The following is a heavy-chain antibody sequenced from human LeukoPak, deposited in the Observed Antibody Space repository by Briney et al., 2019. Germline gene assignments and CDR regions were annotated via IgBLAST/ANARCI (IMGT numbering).Heavy chain of an antibody. J-gene: IGHJ5*02. Sequence: GGSLRLSCAASGFTFTNYGMHWVRQAPGKGLEWVALILYDGSKKYYADSVKGRFTISRDDSKNTLYLQMNSLRADDTAVYFCAKEGYSSISYRVDNWFDPWGQGTLVTVSS. CDR1: GFTFTNYG. CDR2: ILYDGSKK. D-gene: IGHD6-19*01. V-gene: IGHV3-30*18. CDR3: AKEGYSSISYRVDNWFDP.